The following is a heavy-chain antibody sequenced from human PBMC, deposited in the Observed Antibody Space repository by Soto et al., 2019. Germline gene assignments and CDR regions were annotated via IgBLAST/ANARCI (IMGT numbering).Heavy chain of an antibody. CDR2: ISPKSTYR. V-gene: IGHV3-11*06. CDR3: IRGCGVGLFEH. CDR1: GFPFSDYY. D-gene: IGHD2-21*01. J-gene: IGHJ4*02. Sequence: GGSLRLSCPTSGFPFSDYYMSWIRQAPGKGLELLSHISPKSTYRNYADSVKGRLTISRDNTKSSLFLQMNSLGVEDTAVYYCIRGCGVGLFEHWGQGVLVTVSS.